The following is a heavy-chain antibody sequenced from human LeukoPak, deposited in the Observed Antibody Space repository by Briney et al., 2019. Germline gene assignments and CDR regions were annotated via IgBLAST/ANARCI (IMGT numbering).Heavy chain of an antibody. CDR2: INQDGSVK. V-gene: IGHV3-7*01. Sequence: GGSLRLSCAASTFTFSTYWMTWVRQAPGKGPEFVANINQDGSVKNYVDSVKGRFTISRDNAKNSLYLQMNSLRADDTAVYYCSRGPGFSSFVYWGQGTLVTVSS. CDR3: SRGPGFSSFVY. CDR1: TFTFSTYW. J-gene: IGHJ4*02. D-gene: IGHD3-3*02.